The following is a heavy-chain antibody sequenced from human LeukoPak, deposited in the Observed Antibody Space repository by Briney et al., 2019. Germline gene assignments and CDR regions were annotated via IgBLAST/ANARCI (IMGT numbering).Heavy chain of an antibody. CDR3: ASSPDIVATP. Sequence: ASVKVSCKASGGTFSNYAINWVRQAPGQGLEWMGWINPNSGGTNYAQKFQGRVTMTRDTSISTAYMELSRLRSDDTAVYYCASSPDIVATPWGQGTLVTVSS. J-gene: IGHJ4*02. D-gene: IGHD5-12*01. CDR1: GGTFSNYA. V-gene: IGHV1-2*02. CDR2: INPNSGGT.